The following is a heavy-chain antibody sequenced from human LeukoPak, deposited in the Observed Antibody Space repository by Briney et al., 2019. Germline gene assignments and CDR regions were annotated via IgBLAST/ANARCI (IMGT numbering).Heavy chain of an antibody. V-gene: IGHV3-23*01. CDR2: ISGSGGST. CDR1: GFTFSSYA. D-gene: IGHD3-22*01. CDR3: ARDFGPAKPRLFCDY. Sequence: GGSLRLSCAASGFTFSSYAMSWVRQAPGKGLEWVSAISGSGGSTYYADSVQGRFTISRDNSKNTLYLQMNSLRAEDTAVYYCARDFGPAKPRLFCDYWGQGTLVTVSS. J-gene: IGHJ4*02.